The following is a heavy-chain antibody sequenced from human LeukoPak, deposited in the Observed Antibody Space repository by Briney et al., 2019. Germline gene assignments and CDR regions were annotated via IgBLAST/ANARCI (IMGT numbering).Heavy chain of an antibody. J-gene: IGHJ5*02. CDR1: GFTFSSYW. D-gene: IGHD6-13*01. Sequence: PGGSLRLSCAASGFTFSSYWMSWVRQAPGKGLEWVAFIRYDGSNKYYADSVKGRLTISRDNSKNTLYLQMNSLRAEDTAVYYCARDGSSSWRNWFDPWGQGTLVTVSS. CDR3: ARDGSSSWRNWFDP. CDR2: IRYDGSNK. V-gene: IGHV3-30*02.